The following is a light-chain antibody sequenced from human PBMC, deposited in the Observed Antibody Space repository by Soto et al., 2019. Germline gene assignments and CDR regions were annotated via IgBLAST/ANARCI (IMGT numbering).Light chain of an antibody. CDR2: GAS. V-gene: IGKV3-20*01. J-gene: IGKJ1*01. CDR3: QQYGRPPRT. CDR1: QSVSNSY. Sequence: EIVLTQSPGTLSLSPGERATLSCRGRQSVSNSYLAWYQQKPGQAPRLLIYGASSRATGIPDRFSGSGSGTDFTLTISRLEPEDFAVYYCQQYGRPPRTFGQGTKVEIK.